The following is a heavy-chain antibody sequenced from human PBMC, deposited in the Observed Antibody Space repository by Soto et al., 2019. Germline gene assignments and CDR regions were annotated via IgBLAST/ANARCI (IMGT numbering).Heavy chain of an antibody. V-gene: IGHV3-21*01. CDR3: ARDLLAGQQLVIPWFHP. D-gene: IGHD1-26*01. CDR2: IFTRSSQI. J-gene: IGHJ5*02. CDR1: GFAFSSFN. Sequence: GGSLRLSCTVSGFAFSSFNMNWVRQAPGKGLEWVSSIFTRSSQIYYADSVKGRFTISRDDAKNSLFLQMNSLSVEDTAVYYCARDLLAGQQLVIPWFHPWGQGTLVTVSS.